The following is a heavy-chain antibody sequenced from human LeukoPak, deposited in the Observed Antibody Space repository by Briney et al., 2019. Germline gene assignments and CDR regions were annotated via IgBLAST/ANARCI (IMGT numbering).Heavy chain of an antibody. J-gene: IGHJ4*02. CDR1: GFTFGDFA. Sequence: GGSLRLSYTASGFTFGDFAMNWVRQAPGKGLEWVGFIRSKAYRGTTEYAASVKGRFTISRDDSKNIAYLQMNSLETEDTAVYFCTRSFRNISPYYYFDYWGQGTLVTVSS. CDR2: IRSKAYRGTT. V-gene: IGHV3-49*04. D-gene: IGHD2/OR15-2a*01. CDR3: TRSFRNISPYYYFDY.